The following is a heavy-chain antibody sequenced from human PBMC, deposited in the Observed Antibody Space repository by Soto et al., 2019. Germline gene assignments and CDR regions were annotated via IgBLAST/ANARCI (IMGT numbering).Heavy chain of an antibody. CDR3: ARDVDTAMARESYYYYGMDV. V-gene: IGHV1-69*13. CDR2: IIPIFGTA. CDR1: GGTFSSYA. J-gene: IGHJ6*02. Sequence: SVKVSCKASGGTFSSYAISWVRQAPGQGLEWMGGIIPIFGTANYAQKFQGRVTITADESTSTAYMELSSLRSEDTAVYYCARDVDTAMARESYYYYGMDVWGQGTTVTVS. D-gene: IGHD5-18*01.